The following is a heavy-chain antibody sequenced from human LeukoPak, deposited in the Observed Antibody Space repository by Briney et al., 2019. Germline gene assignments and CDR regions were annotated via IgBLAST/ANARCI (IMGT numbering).Heavy chain of an antibody. CDR2: ITPNADRT. Sequence: GGSLRLSCAASGFTFGSYGMSWVRQAPGKGLEWVSFITPNADRTTYADSVEGRFTISRANPRNTLYMQMNSLRDEDTAVYYCAIMHGYYDGSGYWVQWGQGTLVTVSS. D-gene: IGHD3-22*01. V-gene: IGHV3-23*01. CDR3: AIMHGYYDGSGYWVQ. J-gene: IGHJ1*01. CDR1: GFTFGSYG.